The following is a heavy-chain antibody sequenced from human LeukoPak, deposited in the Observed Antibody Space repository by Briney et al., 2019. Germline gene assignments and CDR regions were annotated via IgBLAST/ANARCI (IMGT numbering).Heavy chain of an antibody. Sequence: GGSLRLTCAASGFTFSSYAMSWVRQAPGKGLEWVSAISGSGGSTYYADSMKGRFTISKDNSKNTLYLQMNSLRAEDTAVYYCARPHQNTFGVVTLLDFDYWGQGTLVTVSS. D-gene: IGHD3-3*01. CDR2: ISGSGGST. V-gene: IGHV3-23*01. CDR3: ARPHQNTFGVVTLLDFDY. CDR1: GFTFSSYA. J-gene: IGHJ4*02.